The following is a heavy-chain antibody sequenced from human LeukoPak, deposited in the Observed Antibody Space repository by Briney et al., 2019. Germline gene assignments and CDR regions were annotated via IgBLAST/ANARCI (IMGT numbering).Heavy chain of an antibody. J-gene: IGHJ4*02. CDR3: ARHLSSGWYGVRY. D-gene: IGHD6-19*01. V-gene: IGHV4-59*01. CDR1: GGSISSYY. Sequence: SETLSLTCTVSGGSISSYYWSWIRQPPGKGLEWIGYIYYSGSTNYNPSLKSRVTISVDTSKNQFSLKLSSVTAADTAVYYCARHLSSGWYGVRYWGQGTLVTVSS. CDR2: IYYSGST.